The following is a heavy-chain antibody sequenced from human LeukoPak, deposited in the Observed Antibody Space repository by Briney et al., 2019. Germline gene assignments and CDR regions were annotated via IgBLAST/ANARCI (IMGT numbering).Heavy chain of an antibody. J-gene: IGHJ5*02. CDR3: ARDMGISGGWYGGWFDP. CDR1: GGSISNYY. Sequence: SETLSLTCTVSGGSISNYYWSWIRQPPGKGLEWIGYIYYSGSTNYNPSLKSRVTISIDTSKNQFSLKLSSVTAADTAVYYCARDMGISGGWYGGWFDPWGQGTLVTVSS. D-gene: IGHD6-19*01. V-gene: IGHV4-59*01. CDR2: IYYSGST.